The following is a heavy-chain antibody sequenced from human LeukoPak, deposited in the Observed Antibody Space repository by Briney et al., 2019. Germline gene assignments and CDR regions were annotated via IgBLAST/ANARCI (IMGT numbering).Heavy chain of an antibody. J-gene: IGHJ2*01. D-gene: IGHD4-17*01. V-gene: IGHV3-64*01. CDR2: TSSNGGTT. Sequence: GGSLRLSCAASGFTFSSYAMHWVRQAPGKGLEYVSATSSNGGTTYYANSVKGRFTISRDNSKNTLYLQMGSLRAEDMAVYYCARTYGDYDWYFDLWGRGTLVTVSS. CDR1: GFTFSSYA. CDR3: ARTYGDYDWYFDL.